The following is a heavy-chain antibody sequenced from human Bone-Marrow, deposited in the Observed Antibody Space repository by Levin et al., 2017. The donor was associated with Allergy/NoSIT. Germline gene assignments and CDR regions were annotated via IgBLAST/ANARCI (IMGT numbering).Heavy chain of an antibody. D-gene: IGHD3-10*01. CDR1: RFTFNIYA. CDR3: AKGLWFGEPTRYYFDY. V-gene: IGHV3-23*01. J-gene: IGHJ4*02. CDR2: ISGSGDNT. Sequence: GESLKISCAASRFTFNIYAMTWVRQAPGKGLEWVSGISGSGDNTYYADSVKGRFTISRDNSKNTLYLQMNSLRGEDTAVYYCAKGLWFGEPTRYYFDYWGQGTLVTVSS.